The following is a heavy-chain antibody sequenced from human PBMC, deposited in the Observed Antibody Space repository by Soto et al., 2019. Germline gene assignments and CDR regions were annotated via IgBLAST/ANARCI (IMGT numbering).Heavy chain of an antibody. CDR3: ARARPRGIAVAGSGFGY. V-gene: IGHV4-34*01. D-gene: IGHD6-19*01. CDR1: GGSFSGYY. Sequence: SETLSLTCAVYGGSFSGYYWSWIRQPPGKGLEWIGEINHSGSTNYNPSLKSRVTISVDTSKNQFSLKLSSVTAADTAVYYCARARPRGIAVAGSGFGYWGQGTLVTVSS. J-gene: IGHJ4*02. CDR2: INHSGST.